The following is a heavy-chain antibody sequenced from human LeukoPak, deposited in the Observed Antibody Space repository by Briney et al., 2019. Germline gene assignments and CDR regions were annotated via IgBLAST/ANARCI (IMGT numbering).Heavy chain of an antibody. J-gene: IGHJ1*01. V-gene: IGHV3-74*01. D-gene: IGHD3-22*01. CDR3: ARDMVGSGYEEYFQH. CDR1: GFTFSSYW. CDR2: INSDGSMT. Sequence: GGSLRLSCAASGFTFSSYWMHWVRQAPGKGLVWVSRINSDGSMTSHADSVKGRFTISGDNAKNTLYLQMNSLRAEDTAVYYCARDMVGSGYEEYFQHWGQGTLVTVSS.